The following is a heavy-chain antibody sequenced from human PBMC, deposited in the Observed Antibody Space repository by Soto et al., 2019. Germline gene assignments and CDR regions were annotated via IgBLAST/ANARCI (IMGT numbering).Heavy chain of an antibody. V-gene: IGHV1-8*01. CDR3: ARSPACGTCYTDLDL. D-gene: IGHD2-2*02. J-gene: IGHJ4*02. Sequence: QVRLVQSGAEVKEPGASVKVSCRASGYTFGTYDINWVRQAAGQGLEWLGWANPSSGNTGYAQKFRGRVTMTRDTSITTAYMVLSSMTSDDTAVYFCARSPACGTCYTDLDLWGQGTLVTVSS. CDR2: ANPSSGNT. CDR1: GYTFGTYD.